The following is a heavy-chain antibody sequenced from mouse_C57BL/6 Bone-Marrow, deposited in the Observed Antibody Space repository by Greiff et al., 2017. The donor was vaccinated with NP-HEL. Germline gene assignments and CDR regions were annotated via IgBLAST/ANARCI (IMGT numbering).Heavy chain of an antibody. CDR2: ISDGGSYT. V-gene: IGHV5-4*01. Sequence: EVQRVESGGGLVKPGGSLKLSCAASGFTFSSYAMSWVRQTPEKRLEWVATISDGGSYTYYPDNVKGRFTISRDNAKNNLYLQMSHLKSEDTAMYYCARGAQHYAMDYWGQGTSVTVSS. CDR1: GFTFSSYA. J-gene: IGHJ4*01. CDR3: ARGAQHYAMDY.